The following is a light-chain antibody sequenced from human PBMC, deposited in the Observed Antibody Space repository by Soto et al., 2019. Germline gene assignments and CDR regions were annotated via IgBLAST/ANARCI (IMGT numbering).Light chain of an antibody. J-gene: IGKJ5*01. CDR1: QSVSSS. V-gene: IGKV3-11*01. CDR2: DAS. Sequence: PGERATLSCRASQSVSSSLAWYQQKPGQAPRLLIYDASNRATGIPARFSGSGSGTDFTLTISSLEPEDFAVYYCQQRSNWPPITFGQGTRLEIK. CDR3: QQRSNWPPIT.